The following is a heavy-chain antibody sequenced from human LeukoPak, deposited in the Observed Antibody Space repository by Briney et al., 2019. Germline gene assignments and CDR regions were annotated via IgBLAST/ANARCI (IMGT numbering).Heavy chain of an antibody. D-gene: IGHD1-26*01. Sequence: SETLSLTCSVSGGSISSYYWSWIRQPPGKGLEWIGYIYYSGSTNYNPSLKSRVTISVDTSKNQFSLKLSSVTAADTAVYYCARHGSGSSTFCYRGQGTLVTVS. CDR3: ARHGSGSSTFCY. CDR2: IYYSGST. CDR1: GGSISSYY. J-gene: IGHJ4*02. V-gene: IGHV4-59*08.